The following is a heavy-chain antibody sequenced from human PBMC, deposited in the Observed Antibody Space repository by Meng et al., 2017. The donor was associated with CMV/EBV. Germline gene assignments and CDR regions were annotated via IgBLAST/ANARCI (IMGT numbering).Heavy chain of an antibody. CDR3: ARWQGLGSGSYYYYGMDV. CDR1: GGSISSYY. J-gene: IGHJ6*02. D-gene: IGHD3-3*01. Sequence: SETLSLTCTVSGGSISSYYWSWIRQPPGKGLEWSGYIYYSGSTNYNPSLKSRVTISVDTSKNQFSLKLSSVTAADTAVYYCARWQGLGSGSYYYYGMDVWGQGTTVTVSS. CDR2: IYYSGST. V-gene: IGHV4-59*01.